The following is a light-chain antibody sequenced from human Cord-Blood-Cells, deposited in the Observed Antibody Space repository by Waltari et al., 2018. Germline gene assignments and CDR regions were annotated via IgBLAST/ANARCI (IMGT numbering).Light chain of an antibody. V-gene: IGLV3-25*03. J-gene: IGLJ3*02. Sequence: LTQPPSVSVSPGQPARIPRPADASPTQNAYWYQQKPGQAPVLVTYKDSERPSGIPERFSGSSSGTTVTLNISGVQAEDEADYYCQSADSSGTWVFGGGTKLTVL. CDR2: KDS. CDR1: ASPTQN. CDR3: QSADSSGTWV.